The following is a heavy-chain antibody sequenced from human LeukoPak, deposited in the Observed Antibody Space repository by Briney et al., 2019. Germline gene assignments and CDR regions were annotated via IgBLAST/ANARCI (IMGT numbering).Heavy chain of an antibody. J-gene: IGHJ4*02. CDR1: GFSLSTSGMR. D-gene: IGHD3-3*01. Sequence: SGPTLVNPTQTLTLTCTFSGFSLSTSGMRVSWIRQPPGKALEWLARIDWDDDKFYSTSLKTRLTISKDTSKNQVVLTMTNMDPVDTATYYCARISPDGGYFDYWGQGTLVTVSS. V-gene: IGHV2-70*04. CDR2: IDWDDDK. CDR3: ARISPDGGYFDY.